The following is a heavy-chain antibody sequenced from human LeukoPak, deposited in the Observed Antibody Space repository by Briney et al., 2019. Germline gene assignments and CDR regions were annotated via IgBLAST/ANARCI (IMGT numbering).Heavy chain of an antibody. CDR2: INHSGST. D-gene: IGHD5-18*01. CDR1: GGSFSGYY. Sequence: SETLSLTCAVYGGSFSGYYWSWIRQPPGKGLEWIGEINHSGSTNYNPSLKSRVTISVDTSKSQFSLKLSSVTAADTAVYYCARVQLWVYYYMDVWGKGTTVTVSS. V-gene: IGHV4-34*01. J-gene: IGHJ6*03. CDR3: ARVQLWVYYYMDV.